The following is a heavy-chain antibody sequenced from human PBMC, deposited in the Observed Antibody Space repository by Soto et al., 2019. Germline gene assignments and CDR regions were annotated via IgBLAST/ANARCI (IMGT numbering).Heavy chain of an antibody. V-gene: IGHV3-30*18. J-gene: IGHJ4*02. D-gene: IGHD5-18*01. Sequence: LILSCAASGFTFSSYYMHWVRQAPGKGLEWVAVISYDGSNKYYADSVKGRFTISRDNSKNTLYLQMNSLRAEDTAVYYCAKGGYNYGFLFDCWGQGTLVTVSS. CDR3: AKGGYNYGFLFDC. CDR1: GFTFSSYY. CDR2: ISYDGSNK.